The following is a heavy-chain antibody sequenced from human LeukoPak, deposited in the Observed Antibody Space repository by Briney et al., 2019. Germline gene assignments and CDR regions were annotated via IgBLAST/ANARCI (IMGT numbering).Heavy chain of an antibody. J-gene: IGHJ4*02. CDR2: IWYDGSNK. CDR3: ARDGAYGDYVLDY. CDR1: GFTFSSYG. D-gene: IGHD4-17*01. Sequence: GGSLRLSCAASGFTFSSYGMHWVRQAPGKGLEWVAVIWYDGSNKYYADSVKGRFTISRDNSKNTLYLQINSLRAEDTAVYYCARDGAYGDYVLDYWGQGTLVTVSS. V-gene: IGHV3-33*01.